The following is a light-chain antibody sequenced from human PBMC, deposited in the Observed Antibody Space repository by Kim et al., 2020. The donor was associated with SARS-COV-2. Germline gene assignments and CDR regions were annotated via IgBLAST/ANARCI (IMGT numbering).Light chain of an antibody. Sequence: QRVTISCTGSSSNIGACYDVHWYQQLPGTAPKLLIYGNNNRPSGVPDRFSGSKSGTSASLAITGLQAEDEADYYCQSYDSSLSGWVFGGGTKVTVL. CDR3: QSYDSSLSGWV. CDR2: GNN. J-gene: IGLJ3*02. V-gene: IGLV1-40*01. CDR1: SSNIGACYD.